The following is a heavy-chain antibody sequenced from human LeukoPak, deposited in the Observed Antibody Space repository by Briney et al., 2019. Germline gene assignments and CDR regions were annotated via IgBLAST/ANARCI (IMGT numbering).Heavy chain of an antibody. CDR2: FDPEDGET. CDR1: GYTLTELS. J-gene: IGHJ4*02. Sequence: ASVKVSCKVSGYTLTELSIHWVRQAPGKGLEWMGGFDPEDGETIYAQRFQGRVTMTEDTSTDTAYMELSSLRSEDAAVYYCARDPTPMGTTDFFDYWGQGTLVTVSS. D-gene: IGHD4-17*01. V-gene: IGHV1-24*01. CDR3: ARDPTPMGTTDFFDY.